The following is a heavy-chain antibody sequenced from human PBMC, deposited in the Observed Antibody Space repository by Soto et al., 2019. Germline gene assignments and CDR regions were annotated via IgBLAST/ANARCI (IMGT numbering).Heavy chain of an antibody. J-gene: IGHJ5*02. CDR2: IYYSGSS. CDR3: ASTSPIGSWSVFAP. V-gene: IGHV4-30-4*01. D-gene: IGHD1-26*01. Sequence: QVQLQESGPGLVKPSQTLSLTCTVSGGSISSDDYYWSWIRQPPGKGLEWIGYIYYSGSSYYNPSLKSRVTISIDPSTNQLSLQLSSVTAADKEVYYCASTSPIGSWSVFAPCDQGPLVTVS. CDR1: GGSISSDDYY.